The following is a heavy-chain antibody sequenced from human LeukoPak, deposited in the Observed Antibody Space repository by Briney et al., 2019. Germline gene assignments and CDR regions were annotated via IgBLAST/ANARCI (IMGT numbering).Heavy chain of an antibody. V-gene: IGHV1-2*02. D-gene: IGHD3-10*01. J-gene: IGHJ4*02. Sequence: ASVKVSCKASGYIFTDYYIHWVRQARGQGLEWMGWINPSSGGTYFAQRFEAGVTLTRDTSINTAYMEMRGLTSDDTAIYYCAKSQYSFGSGSTRPLFDHWGQGTLVTVSS. CDR3: AKSQYSFGSGSTRPLFDH. CDR2: INPSSGGT. CDR1: GYIFTDYY.